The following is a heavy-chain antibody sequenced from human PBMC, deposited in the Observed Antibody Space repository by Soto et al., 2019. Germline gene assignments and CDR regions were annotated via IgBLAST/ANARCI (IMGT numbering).Heavy chain of an antibody. J-gene: IGHJ3*02. Sequence: GGSLRLSCAASGFTFSSYSMNWVRQAPGKGLEWVSYISSSSSTIYYADSVKGRFTISRDNSKNTLYLQMNSLRAEDTAVYYCAKITMRVVVIPTHDDFDSWGQGTIVNLSS. CDR3: AKITMRVVVIPTHDDFDS. CDR2: ISSSSSTI. V-gene: IGHV3-48*01. D-gene: IGHD3-22*01. CDR1: GFTFSSYS.